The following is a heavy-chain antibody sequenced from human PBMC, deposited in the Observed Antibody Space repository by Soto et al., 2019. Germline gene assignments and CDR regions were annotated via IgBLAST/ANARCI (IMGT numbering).Heavy chain of an antibody. Sequence: SETLSLTCTVSGGSISSCDWTWIRQPPGKGLEWIGYIYYSGSTNYNPSLKSRVTISVDTSKNQFSLKLSSVTAADTAVYYCARSPRLRFLEWLSLDYWGQGTLVTVSS. CDR3: ARSPRLRFLEWLSLDY. D-gene: IGHD3-3*01. V-gene: IGHV4-59*01. J-gene: IGHJ4*02. CDR2: IYYSGST. CDR1: GGSISSCD.